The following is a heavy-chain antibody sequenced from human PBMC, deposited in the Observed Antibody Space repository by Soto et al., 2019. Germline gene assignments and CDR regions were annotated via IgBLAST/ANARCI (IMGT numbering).Heavy chain of an antibody. V-gene: IGHV3-23*01. J-gene: IGHJ4*02. CDR3: VKARYVSNRGYFDH. Sequence: EVQLLDSGGGLVQPGGSLRLSCAASGFSFSSDAMSWVRQAPGKGLEWVSTIDGSGSGTFYADSVKGRFTISRDNSKNTLCLQINSLRANDTAMYFFVKARYVSNRGYFDHWGQGTLVTVSS. CDR1: GFSFSSDA. CDR2: IDGSGSGT. D-gene: IGHD3-16*01.